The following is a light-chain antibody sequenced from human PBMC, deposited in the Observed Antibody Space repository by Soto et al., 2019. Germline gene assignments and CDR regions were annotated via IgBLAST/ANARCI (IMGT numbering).Light chain of an antibody. V-gene: IGKV3-20*01. CDR2: GAS. CDR3: QHYGSSPYT. Sequence: EIVLTQSPGTLSLSPGERATLSCRASQSISSNYLAWYQQKPGQAPRLLIYGASSRATGIPDRFSGSGSATDFTLTISRLEPEDFSVYYCQHYGSSPYTFGQGTKLEIK. CDR1: QSISSNY. J-gene: IGKJ2*01.